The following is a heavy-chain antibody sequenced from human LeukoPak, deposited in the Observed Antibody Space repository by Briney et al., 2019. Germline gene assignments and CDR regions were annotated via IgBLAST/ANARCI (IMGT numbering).Heavy chain of an antibody. CDR3: ATIGGDYVSFDN. J-gene: IGHJ4*02. Sequence: QAGGSLRLSCAASEFTVSSNYMSWVRQAPGKGLEWVSVIYSGGSTYYADSVKGRFTISRHNSKNTLYLQMNSLRGEDRAVYYCATIGGDYVSFDNWGQGTLVTVTS. D-gene: IGHD4-17*01. V-gene: IGHV3-53*04. CDR1: EFTVSSNY. CDR2: IYSGGST.